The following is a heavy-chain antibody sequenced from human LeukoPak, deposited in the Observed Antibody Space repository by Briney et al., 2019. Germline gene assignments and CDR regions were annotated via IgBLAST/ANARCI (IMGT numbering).Heavy chain of an antibody. Sequence: SETLSLTCTVSGGSISSSSYYWGWIRQPPGKGLEWIGSIYYSGSTYYNPSLKSRVTISVDTSKNQFSLKLSSVTAADTAVYYCSRFPTYDDDVDYWGQGTLVTVSS. V-gene: IGHV4-39*01. CDR2: IYYSGST. D-gene: IGHD1-1*01. CDR3: SRFPTYDDDVDY. J-gene: IGHJ4*02. CDR1: GGSISSSSYY.